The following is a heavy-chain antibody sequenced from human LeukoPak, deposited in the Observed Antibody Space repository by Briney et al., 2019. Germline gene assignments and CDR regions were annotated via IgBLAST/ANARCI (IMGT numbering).Heavy chain of an antibody. CDR2: ISGSGGST. V-gene: IGHV3-23*01. CDR1: GFTFDSYA. J-gene: IGHJ4*02. Sequence: GGSLRLSCAASGFTFDSYAMSWVRQAPGKGLEWVSAISGSGGSTYYADSVKGRFTISRDNAKNSLYLQMNSLRAEDTAVYYCARDRNYYYDSSGYSDYWGQGTLVTISS. CDR3: ARDRNYYYDSSGYSDY. D-gene: IGHD3-22*01.